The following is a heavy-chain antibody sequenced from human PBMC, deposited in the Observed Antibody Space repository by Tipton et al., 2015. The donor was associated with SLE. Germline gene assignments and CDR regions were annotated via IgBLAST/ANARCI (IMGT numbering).Heavy chain of an antibody. V-gene: IGHV3-48*03. CDR1: GFTFSGYE. CDR2: ISSTGSMI. D-gene: IGHD2-8*02. Sequence: SLRLSCAASGFTFSGYEMSWVRQAPGKGLQWVSYISSTGSMIYYADSVKGRFTISRDNAKNSLDPQLNSLRAGDTAIYYCARGRTIYDTTGAPNHSLDNWGQGTLVTVSS. CDR3: ARGRTIYDTTGAPNHSLDN. J-gene: IGHJ4*02.